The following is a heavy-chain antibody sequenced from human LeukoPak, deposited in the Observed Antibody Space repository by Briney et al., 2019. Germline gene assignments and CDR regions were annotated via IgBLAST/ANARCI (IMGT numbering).Heavy chain of an antibody. CDR3: ARDGGHYVHEADAFDI. CDR1: GFTFSSYS. V-gene: IGHV3-48*01. J-gene: IGHJ3*02. Sequence: GGSLRLSCAASGFTFSSYSMNWVRQAPGKGLEWVSYISSSSSTIYYADSVKGRFTISRDNAKNSLYLQMNSLRAEDTAVYYCARDGGHYVHEADAFDIWGQGTMVTVSS. CDR2: ISSSSSTI. D-gene: IGHD1-26*01.